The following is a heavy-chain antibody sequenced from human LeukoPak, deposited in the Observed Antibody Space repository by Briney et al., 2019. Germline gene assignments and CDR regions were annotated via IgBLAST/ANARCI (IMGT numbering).Heavy chain of an antibody. CDR1: GGSISSSSYY. V-gene: IGHV4-39*07. CDR2: IYYSGST. D-gene: IGHD6-6*01. J-gene: IGHJ4*02. Sequence: SETLSLTCTVSGGSISSSSYYWGWIRQPPGKGLEWIGSIYYSGSTYYNPSLKSRVTISVDTSKNQFSLKLSSVTAADTAVYYCARDGWDSSSSDYFDYWGQGTLVTVSS. CDR3: ARDGWDSSSSDYFDY.